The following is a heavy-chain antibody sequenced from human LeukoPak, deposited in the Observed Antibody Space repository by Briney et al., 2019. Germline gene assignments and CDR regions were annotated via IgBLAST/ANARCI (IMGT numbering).Heavy chain of an antibody. CDR1: GGSVSSGSYY. CDR3: ARGQFGEGDP. V-gene: IGHV4-61*01. Sequence: PSETLSLTCTVSGGSVSSGSYYWGWIRQPPGKGLEWIGYIYYSGSTNYNPSLKGRVTISVDTSKNQFSLKLSSVTAADTAVYYCARGQFGEGDPWGQGTLVTVSS. D-gene: IGHD3-10*01. CDR2: IYYSGST. J-gene: IGHJ5*02.